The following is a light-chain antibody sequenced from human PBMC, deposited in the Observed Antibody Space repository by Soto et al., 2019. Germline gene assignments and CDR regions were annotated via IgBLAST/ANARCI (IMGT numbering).Light chain of an antibody. CDR2: GAS. CDR1: QSTSSK. CDR3: QQRSNWPPVT. Sequence: EIVMTQSPSTLSASAGERATLSCRASQSTSSKLAWYQQKPVQAPRLLIYGASTRATGISARFSGSGSATEFTPTISSLQSQDFAVYYCQQRSNWPPVTFGQGTKVDIK. J-gene: IGKJ1*01. V-gene: IGKV3-15*01.